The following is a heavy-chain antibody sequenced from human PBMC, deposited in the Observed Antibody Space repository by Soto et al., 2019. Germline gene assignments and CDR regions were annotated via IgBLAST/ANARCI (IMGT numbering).Heavy chain of an antibody. CDR3: TTDHRSSYYYFWSGQAERHLDYCYMDD. CDR1: GFTFSNAW. J-gene: IGHJ6*03. D-gene: IGHD3-3*01. V-gene: IGHV3-15*01. CDR2: IKSKTDGGTT. Sequence: GGSLRLSCAASGFTFSNAWMSWVRQAPGKGLEWVGRIKSKTDGGTTDYAAPVKGRFTISRDDSKNTLYLQMNSLKTEDTAVYYCTTDHRSSYYYFWSGQAERHLDYCYMDDWGKGNTVTVSS.